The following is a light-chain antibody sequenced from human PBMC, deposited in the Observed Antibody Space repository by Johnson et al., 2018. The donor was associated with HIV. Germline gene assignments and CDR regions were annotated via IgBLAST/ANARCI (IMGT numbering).Light chain of an antibody. CDR3: GTWDSSLRTGF. Sequence: SVSAAPGQTVNISCSGNVSNIESYFVSWYQQLPGAAPTLLIYEDNKRPSGIPDRFSGSKSGTSATLGIPGLQTGDEADYYCGTWDSSLRTGFFGTGTKVTVL. V-gene: IGLV1-51*02. CDR1: VSNIESYF. CDR2: EDN. J-gene: IGLJ1*01.